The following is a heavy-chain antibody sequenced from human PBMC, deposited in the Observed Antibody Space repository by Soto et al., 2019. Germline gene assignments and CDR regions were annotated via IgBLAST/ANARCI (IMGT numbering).Heavy chain of an antibody. Sequence: EVQLLESGGGLVQPGGSLRLSCAASGFTFSNYAVTWVRQAPGKGLEWVSTISGSGGSTYYADSVKGRFTISRDNSKNTLYLQMNSLRAEDKAVYYCAKDQRSSWYEIDYWGQGTLVTVSS. CDR3: AKDQRSSWYEIDY. CDR1: GFTFSNYA. CDR2: ISGSGGST. J-gene: IGHJ4*02. D-gene: IGHD6-13*01. V-gene: IGHV3-23*01.